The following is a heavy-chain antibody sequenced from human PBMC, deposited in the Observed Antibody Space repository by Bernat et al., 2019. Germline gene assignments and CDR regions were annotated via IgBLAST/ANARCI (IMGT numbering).Heavy chain of an antibody. CDR2: ISWNSGSI. Sequence: EVQLVESGGGLVQPGRSLRLSCAASGFTFDDYAMHWVRQAPGKGLEWVSGISWNSGSIGYAVSVKGRFTISRDNAKNSLYLQMNSLRAEDTALYYCAKDRDGSGRRYFQHWGQGTLVTVSS. CDR3: AKDRDGSGRRYFQH. D-gene: IGHD3-10*01. V-gene: IGHV3-9*01. CDR1: GFTFDDYA. J-gene: IGHJ1*01.